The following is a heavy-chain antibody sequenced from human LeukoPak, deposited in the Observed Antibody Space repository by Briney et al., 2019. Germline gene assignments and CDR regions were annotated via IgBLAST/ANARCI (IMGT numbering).Heavy chain of an antibody. CDR3: AKTPIGNQPGGDV. CDR1: GFTFSSYA. Sequence: PGGSLRLSCAASGFTFSSYAMNWVRQAPGKGLEWVSTITGSGGSTYYADSVKGRFTISRDNSKNTLYLQMNSLRAEDTAVYYCAKTPIGNQPGGDVWGKGTTVTVSS. D-gene: IGHD1-14*01. CDR2: ITGSGGST. J-gene: IGHJ6*04. V-gene: IGHV3-23*01.